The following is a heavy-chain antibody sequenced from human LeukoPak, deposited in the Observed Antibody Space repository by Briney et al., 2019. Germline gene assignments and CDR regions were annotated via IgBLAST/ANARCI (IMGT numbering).Heavy chain of an antibody. D-gene: IGHD1-26*01. CDR3: AREGRRGSPWYYYGMDV. Sequence: QPGRSLRLSCAASGFTFSSYAMRWVRQAPGKGLEWVAVISYDGSNKYYADSVKGRFTISRDNSKNTLYLQMNSLRAEDTAVYYCAREGRRGSPWYYYGMDVWGQGTTVTVSS. CDR2: ISYDGSNK. CDR1: GFTFSSYA. V-gene: IGHV3-30-3*01. J-gene: IGHJ6*02.